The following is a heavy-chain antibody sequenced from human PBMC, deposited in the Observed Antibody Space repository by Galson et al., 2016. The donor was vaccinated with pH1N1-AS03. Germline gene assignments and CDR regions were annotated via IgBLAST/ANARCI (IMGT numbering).Heavy chain of an antibody. CDR1: GFTFRSFG. CDR2: IWYDGSKE. Sequence: SLRLSCAASGFTFRSFGMHWVRQAPGKGLEWVAVIWYDGSKEEYADSVKGRFTISRDNSKNTLYLQMNGLRGEDTAVYYCTKGYLTSTAVIARDGLDIWGQGTMVTVSS. V-gene: IGHV3-33*06. D-gene: IGHD2-21*01. J-gene: IGHJ3*02. CDR3: TKGYLTSTAVIARDGLDI.